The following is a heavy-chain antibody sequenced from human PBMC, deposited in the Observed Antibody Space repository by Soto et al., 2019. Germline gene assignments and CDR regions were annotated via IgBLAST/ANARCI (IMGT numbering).Heavy chain of an antibody. CDR2: SYHSGST. CDR3: ARETLGGTTKWFDP. CDR1: GGSISSGGYS. V-gene: IGHV4-30-2*01. Sequence: LSLTCAGSGGSISSGGYSWSWIRQPPGEGVEWIGDSYHSGSTYYNTSLKSRVTISVDRSKNHFSLKLSSVTAADTAVYYCARETLGGTTKWFDPWRKGTLVTVSS. D-gene: IGHD1-26*01. J-gene: IGHJ5*02.